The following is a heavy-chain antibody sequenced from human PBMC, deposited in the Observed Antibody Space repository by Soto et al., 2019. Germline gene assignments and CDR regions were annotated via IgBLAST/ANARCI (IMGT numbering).Heavy chain of an antibody. D-gene: IGHD6-13*01. Sequence: KFQGRVTITRDTSASTAYMELSSLRSEDTAVYHCARCSSWPINNAFDIWGQGTMVTVSS. CDR3: ARCSSWPINNAFDI. V-gene: IGHV1-3*01. J-gene: IGHJ3*02.